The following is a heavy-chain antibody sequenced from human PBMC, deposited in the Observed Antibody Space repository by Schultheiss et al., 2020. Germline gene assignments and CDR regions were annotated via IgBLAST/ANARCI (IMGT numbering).Heavy chain of an antibody. CDR1: GYTFTSYG. J-gene: IGHJ6*02. CDR2: ISAYNGNT. CDR3: ARWGSGFCSGGSCSRDYYGMDV. Sequence: ASVKVSCKASGYTFTSYGISWVRQAPGQGLEWMGWISAYNGNTNCAQKLQGRVTMTTDTSTSTAYMELRSLRSDDTAVYYCARWGSGFCSGGSCSRDYYGMDVWGQGTTVTVSS. V-gene: IGHV1-18*01. D-gene: IGHD2-15*01.